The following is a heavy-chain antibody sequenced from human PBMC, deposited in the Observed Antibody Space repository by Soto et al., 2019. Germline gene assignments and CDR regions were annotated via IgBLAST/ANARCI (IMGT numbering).Heavy chain of an antibody. CDR2: ISYDGSNK. CDR1: GFTFSSYG. CDR3: AKDQSTGGYDILTGYYYYYGMDV. J-gene: IGHJ6*02. Sequence: GGSLRLSCAASGFTFSSYGMHWVRQAPGKGLEWVAVISYDGSNKYYADSVKGRFTISRDNSKNTLYLQMNSLRAEDTAVYYCAKDQSTGGYDILTGYYYYYGMDVWGQGTTVTVSS. D-gene: IGHD3-9*01. V-gene: IGHV3-30*18.